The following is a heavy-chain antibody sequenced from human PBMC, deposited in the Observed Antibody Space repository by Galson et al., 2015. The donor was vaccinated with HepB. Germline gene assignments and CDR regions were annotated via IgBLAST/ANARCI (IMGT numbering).Heavy chain of an antibody. Sequence: SVKVSCKASGYTFTGYYMHWVRQAPGQGLEWMGWINPNSGGTNYAQKFQGRVTMTRDTSISTAYMELSRLRSDDTAVYYCARVTWGPRYYDFWNTFDYWGQGTLVTVSS. CDR2: INPNSGGT. J-gene: IGHJ4*02. V-gene: IGHV1-2*02. D-gene: IGHD3-3*01. CDR1: GYTFTGYY. CDR3: ARVTWGPRYYDFWNTFDY.